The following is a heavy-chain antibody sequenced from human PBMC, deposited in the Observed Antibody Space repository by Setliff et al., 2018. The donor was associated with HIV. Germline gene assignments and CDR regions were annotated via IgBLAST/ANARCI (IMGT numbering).Heavy chain of an antibody. CDR3: ARGRLLWSGSYYYYYMDV. J-gene: IGHJ6*03. CDR2: IYSGGNT. CDR1: GFTFSSFG. Sequence: LRLSCAASGFTFSSFGMHWVRQAPGKGLEWVSVIYSGGNTYYADSVKGRFTISRGNSKNILYLQMNSLKTEDTAVYYCARGRLLWSGSYYYYYMDVWGKGTTVTVSS. D-gene: IGHD3-10*01. V-gene: IGHV3-NL1*01.